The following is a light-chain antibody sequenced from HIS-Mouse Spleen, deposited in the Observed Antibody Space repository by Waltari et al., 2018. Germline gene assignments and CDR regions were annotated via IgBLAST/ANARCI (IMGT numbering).Light chain of an antibody. CDR2: WPS. Sequence: DIVMTQSPDSLAVSLGERATINCKSSQSVLYSSNNKNYLAWYQQKPEQPPKTLIYWPSTREAEVPDRFSGSGSGTDFTLTISSLQAEDVAVYYCQQYYTTPYTFGQGTKLEIK. CDR3: QQYYTTPYT. CDR1: QSVLYSSNNKNY. J-gene: IGKJ2*01. V-gene: IGKV4-1*01.